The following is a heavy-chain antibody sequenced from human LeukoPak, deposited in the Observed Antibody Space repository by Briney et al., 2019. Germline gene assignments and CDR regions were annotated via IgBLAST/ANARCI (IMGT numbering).Heavy chain of an antibody. D-gene: IGHD5-18*01. V-gene: IGHV4-39*07. CDR1: GGSISSSSYY. Sequence: SETLSLTCTVSGGSISSSSYYWGWIRQPPGKGLERIGSIYYSGSTNYNPSLKSRVTISVDTSKNQFSLKLSSVTAADTAVYYCAGGYSYGVAKDSAHYYYYMGVWGKGTTVNVSS. CDR3: AGGYSYGVAKDSAHYYYYMGV. CDR2: IYYSGST. J-gene: IGHJ6*03.